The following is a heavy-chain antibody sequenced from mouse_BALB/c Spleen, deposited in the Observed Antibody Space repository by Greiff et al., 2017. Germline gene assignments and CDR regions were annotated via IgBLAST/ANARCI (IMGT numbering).Heavy chain of an antibody. J-gene: IGHJ2*01. CDR2: IYPGDGDT. V-gene: IGHV1-82*01. CDR3: AREGDGNYNY. CDR1: GYAFSSSW. Sequence: QVQLQQSGPELVKPGASVKISCKASGYAFSSSWMNWVKQRPGQGLEWIGRIYPGDGDTNYNGKFKGKATLTADKSSSTAYMQLSSLTSVDSAVYFCAREGDGNYNYWGQGTTLTVSS. D-gene: IGHD2-1*01.